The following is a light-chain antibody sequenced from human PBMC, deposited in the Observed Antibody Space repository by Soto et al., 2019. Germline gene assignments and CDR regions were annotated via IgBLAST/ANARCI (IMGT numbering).Light chain of an antibody. J-gene: IGKJ4*01. CDR3: QQRGNWPWLT. CDR1: QSVNNY. CDR2: DAS. V-gene: IGKV3-11*01. Sequence: EIVLKQSPGTLSLSPGERATLSCRASQSVNNYLAWYQQKPGQAPRLLIYDASNRATGIPARFSGSGSGTDFTLTISSLEPEDSAVYYCQQRGNWPWLTFGGGTRGEIK.